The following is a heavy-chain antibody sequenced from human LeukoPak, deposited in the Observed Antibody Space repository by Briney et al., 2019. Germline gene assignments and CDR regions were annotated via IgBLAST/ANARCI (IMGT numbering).Heavy chain of an antibody. V-gene: IGHV1-8*01. D-gene: IGHD3-10*01. CDR3: ARGRSITMVRGVMDN. CDR1: GYTFTSYD. CDR2: MNPNSGNT. J-gene: IGHJ4*02. Sequence: ASVKVSCKASGYTFTSYDINWVRQATGQGLEWMGWMNPNSGNTGYAQKFQGRVTMTRNTSISTAYMELGSLRSEDTAVYYCARGRSITMVRGVMDNWGQGTLVTVSS.